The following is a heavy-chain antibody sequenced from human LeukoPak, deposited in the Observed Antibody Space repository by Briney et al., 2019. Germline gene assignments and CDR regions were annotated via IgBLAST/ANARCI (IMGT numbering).Heavy chain of an antibody. J-gene: IGHJ4*02. D-gene: IGHD3-3*02. V-gene: IGHV4-34*01. CDR3: ARHFRQFWTWGGYYFDY. Sequence: ASETLSLTCAVYGGSFSGYYWSWIRQPPGKGLEWIGEINHSGSTNYNPSLKSRVTISVDTSKNQFSLKLSSVTAADTAVYYCARHFRQFWTWGGYYFDYWGQGTLVTVSS. CDR2: INHSGST. CDR1: GGSFSGYY.